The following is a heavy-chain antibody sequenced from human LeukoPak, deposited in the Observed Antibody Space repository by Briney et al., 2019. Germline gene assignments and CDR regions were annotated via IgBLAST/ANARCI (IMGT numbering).Heavy chain of an antibody. D-gene: IGHD2-15*01. CDR1: GYTFTSYG. CDR2: ISAYNGNT. Sequence: ASVKVSCKASGYTFTSYGISWVRQAPGQGLEWMGWISAYNGNTNYAQKLQGRVTMTTDTSTSTGYMELRSLRSDDTAVYYCARKKSKGYNWFDPWGQGTLVTVSS. J-gene: IGHJ5*02. V-gene: IGHV1-18*01. CDR3: ARKKSKGYNWFDP.